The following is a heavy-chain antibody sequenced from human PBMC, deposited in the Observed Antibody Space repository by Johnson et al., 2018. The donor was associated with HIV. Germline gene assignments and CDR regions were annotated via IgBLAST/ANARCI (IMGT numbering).Heavy chain of an antibody. Sequence: VQLVESGGGLVQPGGSLRLSCAASGFIFRSYDMHWVRQAPGKGLEWVAVISYDGTNKYYPDSVKGRFTISRDNSQNNLYMQLSSLRAGDTALYYCATANRDYYGSGGVGAFDICGQGTMVTVSS. V-gene: IGHV3-30*03. CDR3: ATANRDYYGSGGVGAFDI. D-gene: IGHD3-10*01. CDR1: GFIFRSYD. CDR2: ISYDGTNK. J-gene: IGHJ3*02.